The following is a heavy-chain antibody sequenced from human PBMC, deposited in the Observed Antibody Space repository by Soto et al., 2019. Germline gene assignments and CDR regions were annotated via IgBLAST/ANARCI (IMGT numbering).Heavy chain of an antibody. Sequence: ASVKVSCKASGYTFTSYDINWVRQATGQGLERMGWMNPNSGNTGYAQKFQGRVTMTRNTSISTAYMELSSLRSEDTAVYYCATVTSLRLVYYGMDVWGQGTTVTV. J-gene: IGHJ6*02. D-gene: IGHD3-22*01. CDR2: MNPNSGNT. V-gene: IGHV1-8*01. CDR3: ATVTSLRLVYYGMDV. CDR1: GYTFTSYD.